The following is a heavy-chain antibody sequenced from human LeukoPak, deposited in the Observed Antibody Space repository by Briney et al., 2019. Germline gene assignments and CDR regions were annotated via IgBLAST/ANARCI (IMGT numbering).Heavy chain of an antibody. V-gene: IGHV3-53*01. J-gene: IGHJ4*02. CDR3: TRDLTGTTWSENDY. D-gene: IGHD6-13*01. CDR1: GLSVRGSY. Sequence: GGSLRLSCEVSGLSVRGSYMSWVRQAPGKGLEWVSVIYSGDRRYYADSVKGRFTISRDTSKDTLYLQMNNLRADDTARYYCTRDLTGTTWSENDYWGQGTLVTISS. CDR2: IYSGDRR.